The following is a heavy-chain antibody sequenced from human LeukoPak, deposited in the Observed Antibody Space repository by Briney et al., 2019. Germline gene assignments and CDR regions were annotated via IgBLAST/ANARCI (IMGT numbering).Heavy chain of an antibody. J-gene: IGHJ4*02. V-gene: IGHV3-23*01. Sequence: GGSLRLSCSASGFPFSSQAMNWVRQAPGRLLEWVSGVSGSGESTYYADSVKGRFTISSDNSKQMLYLQMNSLGAEDTAVYYCAKGFTSTALFAYWGQGTLVTVSS. CDR2: VSGSGEST. D-gene: IGHD5-18*01. CDR1: GFPFSSQA. CDR3: AKGFTSTALFAY.